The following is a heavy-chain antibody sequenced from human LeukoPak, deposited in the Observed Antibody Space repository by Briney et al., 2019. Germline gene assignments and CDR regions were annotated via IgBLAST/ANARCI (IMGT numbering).Heavy chain of an antibody. CDR1: GGTFSSYA. D-gene: IGHD3-10*01. CDR2: IIPIFGTA. CDR3: ARDNSHPTTGVFGGRVYWFDP. Sequence: ASVKVSCKASGGTFSSYAISWVRQAPGQGLEWMGGIIPIFGTANYAQKFQGRVAITADESTSTAYMELSRLRSEDTAVYYCARDNSHPTTGVFGGRVYWFDPWGQGTLVTVSS. J-gene: IGHJ5*02. V-gene: IGHV1-69*13.